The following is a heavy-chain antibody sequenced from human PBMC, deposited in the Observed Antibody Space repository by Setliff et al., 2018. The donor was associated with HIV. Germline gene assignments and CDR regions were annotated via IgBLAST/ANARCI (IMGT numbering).Heavy chain of an antibody. J-gene: IGHJ4*02. Sequence: LSLTCTVSGGSASNSRYYWAWIRQPPGKGLEYIGSIHYNEKTYYNPSLKSRVTISVDKSKNQFSLKLTSVTAADMGVYYCARGRKKTLAVSGTRYFDFWGQGTLVTVSS. V-gene: IGHV4-39*07. CDR3: ARGRKKTLAVSGTRYFDF. D-gene: IGHD6-19*01. CDR2: IHYNEKT. CDR1: GGSASNSRYY.